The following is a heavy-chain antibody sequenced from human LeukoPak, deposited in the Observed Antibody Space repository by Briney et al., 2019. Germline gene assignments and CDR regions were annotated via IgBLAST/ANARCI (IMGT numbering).Heavy chain of an antibody. CDR3: ARVYSSGWYDWDY. J-gene: IGHJ4*02. Sequence: SETLSLTCTVSGGSVSSGSFHWSWIRQPPGKGLAWIGYIYYSGSTNYNPSLKSRVTISVDTSKNQFSLKLSSVTAADTAVYYCARVYSSGWYDWDYWGQGTLVTVSS. V-gene: IGHV4-61*01. CDR2: IYYSGST. CDR1: GGSVSSGSFH. D-gene: IGHD6-19*01.